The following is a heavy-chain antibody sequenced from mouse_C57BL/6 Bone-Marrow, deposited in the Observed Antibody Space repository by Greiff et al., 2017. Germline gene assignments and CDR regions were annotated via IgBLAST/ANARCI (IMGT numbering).Heavy chain of an antibody. D-gene: IGHD2-5*01. J-gene: IGHJ3*01. CDR3: ANSYYSNSRFAY. CDR1: GYTFTSYW. CDR2: ITPSSGYT. V-gene: IGHV1-7*01. Sequence: QVQLKESGAELAKPGASVKLSCKASGYTFTSYWMHWVKQRPGQGLEWIGYITPSSGYTKYNQKFKDKAPLPADKSASTAYMQLSSLTYEDSAVYYCANSYYSNSRFAYWGQGTLVTVSA.